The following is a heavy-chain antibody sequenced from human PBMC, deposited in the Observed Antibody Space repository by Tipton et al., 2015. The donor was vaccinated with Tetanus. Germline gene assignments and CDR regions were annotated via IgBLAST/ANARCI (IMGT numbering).Heavy chain of an antibody. J-gene: IGHJ4*02. CDR3: ARHQPGVEIAAIWWFVY. Sequence: QSGAEVKKPGESLKISCKGSGYSFTSYGIGWVRQMPGKGLEWMGIIYPGYSDTSYSPTFQGQVTISADKSISTAYLQRSSLKASDPAMYYCARHQPGVEIAAIWWFVYWGEGPLVPVSS. D-gene: IGHD5-24*01. CDR1: GYSFTSYG. CDR2: IYPGYSDT. V-gene: IGHV5-51*01.